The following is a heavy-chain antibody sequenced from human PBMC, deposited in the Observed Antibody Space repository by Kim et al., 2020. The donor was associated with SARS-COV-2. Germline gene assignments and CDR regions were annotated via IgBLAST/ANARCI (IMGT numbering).Heavy chain of an antibody. D-gene: IGHD1-1*01. CDR2: INHSGST. CDR3: AMETPARSRPFYYYHYGMDV. J-gene: IGHJ6*02. V-gene: IGHV4-34*01. Sequence: SETLSLTCAVYGGSFSGYYWSWIRQPPGKGLEWIGEINHSGSTNYNPSLKSRVTISVDTSKNQFSLKLSSVTAADTAVYYCAMETPARSRPFYYYHYGMDVWGQGTTVTVSS. CDR1: GGSFSGYY.